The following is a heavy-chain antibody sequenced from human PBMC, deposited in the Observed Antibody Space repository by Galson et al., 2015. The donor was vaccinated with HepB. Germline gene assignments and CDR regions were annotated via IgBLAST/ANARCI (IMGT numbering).Heavy chain of an antibody. CDR1: GFTFSSYS. Sequence: SLRLSCAASGFTFSSYSMNWVRQAPGKGLEWVPSISSSSSYIYYADSVKGRFTISRDNAKNSLYLQMNSLRAEDTAVYYCARFIAVAGTPYYYYYMDVWGKGTTVTVSS. D-gene: IGHD6-19*01. CDR3: ARFIAVAGTPYYYYYMDV. CDR2: ISSSSSYI. J-gene: IGHJ6*03. V-gene: IGHV3-21*01.